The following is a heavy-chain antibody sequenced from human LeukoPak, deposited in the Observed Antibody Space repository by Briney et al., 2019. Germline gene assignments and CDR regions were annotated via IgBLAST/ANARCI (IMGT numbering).Heavy chain of an antibody. Sequence: GESLKISCKGSGYSFTSYWIGWVREMPGKGLEWMGIIYPGDSDTRYSPSFQGQVTISADKSISTAYLQWSSLKASDTAMYYCARLYYYDSSGYYSGYFDYWGQGTLVTVSS. J-gene: IGHJ4*02. CDR1: GYSFTSYW. CDR2: IYPGDSDT. CDR3: ARLYYYDSSGYYSGYFDY. V-gene: IGHV5-51*01. D-gene: IGHD3-22*01.